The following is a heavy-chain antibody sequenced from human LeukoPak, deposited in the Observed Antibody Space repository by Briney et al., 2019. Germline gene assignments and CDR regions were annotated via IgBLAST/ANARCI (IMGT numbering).Heavy chain of an antibody. CDR2: ISSSSSYI. Sequence: GGSLRLSCAASGFTFSNYSMNWVRQAPGKGLEWVSSISSSSSYIYYADSVKGRFTISRDNAKNSLYLQMNSLRAEDTAVYYCARDQEYYYDSSGYWGQGTLVTVSS. CDR1: GFTFSNYS. CDR3: ARDQEYYYDSSGY. J-gene: IGHJ4*02. D-gene: IGHD3-22*01. V-gene: IGHV3-21*01.